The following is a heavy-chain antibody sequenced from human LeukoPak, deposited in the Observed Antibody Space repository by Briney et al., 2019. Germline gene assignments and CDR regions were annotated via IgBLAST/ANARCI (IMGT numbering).Heavy chain of an antibody. V-gene: IGHV3-30*18. Sequence: GRSLRLSCAASGVTFISYGMHGGRQAPGKGREWGAVISYDGSNKYYADSVKGRSTISRDNSKNTLYLQMNSLRDEDKAVYYCAKDLTPALITSGEMDDYWRQRTLVTVSS. CDR3: AKDLTPALITSGEMDDY. J-gene: IGHJ4*02. CDR1: GVTFISYG. CDR2: ISYDGSNK. D-gene: IGHD5-24*01.